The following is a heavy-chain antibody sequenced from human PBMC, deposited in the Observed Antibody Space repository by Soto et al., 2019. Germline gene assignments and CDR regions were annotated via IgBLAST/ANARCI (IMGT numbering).Heavy chain of an antibody. CDR3: ARHRWGSNYAHMGVPDY. CDR1: GYRFTSYW. V-gene: IGHV5-51*01. J-gene: IGHJ4*02. Sequence: GESLKISCKGSGYRFTSYWIGWVRQMPGKGLEWMGIIYPGDSDTRYSPSFQGQVTISADKSISTAYLQWSSLKASDTAMYYCARHRWGSNYAHMGVPDYWGQGTLVTVSS. CDR2: IYPGDSDT. D-gene: IGHD3-16*01.